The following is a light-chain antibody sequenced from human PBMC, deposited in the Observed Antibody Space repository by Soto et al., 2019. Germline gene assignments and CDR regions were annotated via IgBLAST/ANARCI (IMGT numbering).Light chain of an antibody. V-gene: IGLV2-14*03. CDR1: SSDIGGFNY. J-gene: IGLJ2*01. Sequence: QSALTQPASVYGSPVRSVTISCTGSSSDIGGFNYVSLYQHLPGRAPKLIIYDVTNRPSGISYRFSASKSAGTASLTISGLQAEDEGYYYCTSYSSSTTHVVFGGGTKLTVL. CDR3: TSYSSSTTHVV. CDR2: DVT.